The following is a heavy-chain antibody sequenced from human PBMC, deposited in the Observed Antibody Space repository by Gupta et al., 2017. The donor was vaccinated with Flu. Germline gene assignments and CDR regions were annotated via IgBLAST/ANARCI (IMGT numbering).Heavy chain of an antibody. V-gene: IGHV3-21*01. D-gene: IGHD6-13*01. J-gene: IGHJ4*02. CDR2: SSSSSSYI. CDR1: GFTFSSYS. CDR3: ARAAAGLATILFDY. Sequence: EVQLVESGGGLVTPGGSLRLSCAASGFTFSSYSMNCVRQAPGKGLEGASSSSSSSSYIYYADSVKGRFTISRDNAKNSLYLQMNSLRAEDTAVYYCARAAAGLATILFDYWGQGTLVTVSS.